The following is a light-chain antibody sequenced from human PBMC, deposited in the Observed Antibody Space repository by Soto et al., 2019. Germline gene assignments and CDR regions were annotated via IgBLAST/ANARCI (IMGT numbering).Light chain of an antibody. J-gene: IGLJ3*02. Sequence: QSALTQPASVSGSPGQSITISCTGTTSDVGGYNYVSWYQQHPGKAPQLIIFEVNNRPSGVSNRFSGSKSGNTASLTISGLQAEDEADYYCSSYTRTTSWVFGGGTKLTVL. CDR2: EVN. CDR3: SSYTRTTSWV. V-gene: IGLV2-14*01. CDR1: TSDVGGYNY.